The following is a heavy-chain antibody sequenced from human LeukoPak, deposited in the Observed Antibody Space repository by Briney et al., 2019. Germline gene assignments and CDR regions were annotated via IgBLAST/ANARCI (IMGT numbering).Heavy chain of an antibody. CDR2: ISSSSSYI. J-gene: IGHJ4*02. CDR1: GFTFSSYS. D-gene: IGHD6-6*01. Sequence: GGSLRLSCAAPGFTFSSYSMNWVRQAPGKGLEWVSSISSSSSYIYYADSVKGRFTISRDNAKNSLYLQMNSLRAEDTAVYYCARDTAARRPFDYWGQGTLVTVSS. V-gene: IGHV3-21*01. CDR3: ARDTAARRPFDY.